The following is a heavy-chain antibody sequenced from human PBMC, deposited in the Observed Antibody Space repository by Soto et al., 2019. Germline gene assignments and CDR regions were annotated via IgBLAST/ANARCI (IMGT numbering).Heavy chain of an antibody. CDR3: ARGAPILFDY. CDR1: GFTFSSYG. Sequence: QVQLVESGGNVVQLGRSLRLSCAASGFTFSSYGMHWVRQAPGKGLEWVAVIWYDGSNKYYADSVKGRFTISRDNSKNTLYLQMNSLRAEDTAVYYCARGAPILFDYWGQGTLLTVSS. V-gene: IGHV3-33*01. D-gene: IGHD3-3*02. CDR2: IWYDGSNK. J-gene: IGHJ4*02.